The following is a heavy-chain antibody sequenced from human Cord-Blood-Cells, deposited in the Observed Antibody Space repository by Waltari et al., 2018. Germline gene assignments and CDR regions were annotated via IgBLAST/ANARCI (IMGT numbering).Heavy chain of an antibody. CDR3: ARGGAGDLSDYYYYYMDV. CDR2: INPILGIA. D-gene: IGHD7-27*01. V-gene: IGHV1-69*09. Sequence: QVQLVQSGAEVKKPGSSVKVSCKASGGTFSSYAISWVRQAPGQGLEWMGRINPILGIANYAQKFQGRVTITADKSTSTAYMELSSLRSEDTAVYYCARGGAGDLSDYYYYYMDVWGKGTTVTVSS. J-gene: IGHJ6*03. CDR1: GGTFSSYA.